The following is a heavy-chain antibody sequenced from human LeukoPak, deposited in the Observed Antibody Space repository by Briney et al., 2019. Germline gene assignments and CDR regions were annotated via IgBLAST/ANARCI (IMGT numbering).Heavy chain of an antibody. Sequence: GGSLRLSCAASGFTFSSYWLSWVRQVSGKGLVCVARLRGDGTSAMYADSVKGRFTISRDNAKNTVYLQMNSLRTEDTAVYYCARPSPPGDGYNPCDYWGPGALVTVSS. V-gene: IGHV3-74*03. D-gene: IGHD5-24*01. CDR1: GFTFSSYW. CDR3: ARPSPPGDGYNPCDY. CDR2: LRGDGTSA. J-gene: IGHJ4*02.